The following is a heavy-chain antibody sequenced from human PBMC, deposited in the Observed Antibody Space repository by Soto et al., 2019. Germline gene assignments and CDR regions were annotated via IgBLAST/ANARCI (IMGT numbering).Heavy chain of an antibody. V-gene: IGHV3-64D*06. D-gene: IGHD3-22*01. CDR2: ISTNVGST. J-gene: IGHJ4*02. CDR3: VKGEYYYDSSGYYPFDY. Sequence: GYLRLSCSASGFTFSSYAMHWVRQAPGKGLEYVSSISTNVGSTHYADSVKGRFTISRDNSKNTQYLQMSSLRADDTAVYYCVKGEYYYDSSGYYPFDYWGQGT. CDR1: GFTFSSYA.